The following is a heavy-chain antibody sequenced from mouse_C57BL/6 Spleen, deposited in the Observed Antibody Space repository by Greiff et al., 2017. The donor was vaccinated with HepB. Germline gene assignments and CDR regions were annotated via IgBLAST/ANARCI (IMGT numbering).Heavy chain of an antibody. CDR1: GYSITSGYY. CDR2: ISYDGSN. Sequence: EVQLQQSGPGLVKPSQSLSLTCSVTGYSITSGYYWNWIRQFPGNKLEWMGYISYDGSNNYNPSLKNRISITRDTSKNQFFLKLNSVTTEDTATYYCARDPLIYYDYRYFDVWGTGTTVTVSS. CDR3: ARDPLIYYDYRYFDV. D-gene: IGHD2-4*01. V-gene: IGHV3-6*01. J-gene: IGHJ1*03.